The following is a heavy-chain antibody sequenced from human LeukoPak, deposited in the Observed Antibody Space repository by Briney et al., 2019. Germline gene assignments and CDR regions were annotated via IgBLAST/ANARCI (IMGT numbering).Heavy chain of an antibody. J-gene: IGHJ3*02. CDR1: GRSLSSSSYD. V-gene: IGHV4-39*07. CDR2: IYYSGST. CDR3: ARDPGYYGSGTRGAFDI. D-gene: IGHD3-10*01. Sequence: PSETLSLACTVSGRSLSSSSYDWGWIRQPPGKGLEWIGSIYYSGSTYYSPSLKSRVTISVDTSKTHFSLKLSSVTAADTAVYYCARDPGYYGSGTRGAFDIWGQGTMVTVSS.